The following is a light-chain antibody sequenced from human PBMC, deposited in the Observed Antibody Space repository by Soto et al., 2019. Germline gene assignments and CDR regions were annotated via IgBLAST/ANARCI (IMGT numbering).Light chain of an antibody. Sequence: DIVMTQSPDSLAVSLGERATINCKSSQSVLYSSNNKNYLXWYQQKPGQPPKLLIYWASTRESGVPDRFSGSGSGTDFTLSISSLQAEDVAVYYCQQYYSIPWTFGQGTKVEIK. V-gene: IGKV4-1*01. CDR2: WAS. CDR3: QQYYSIPWT. J-gene: IGKJ1*01. CDR1: QSVLYSSNNKNY.